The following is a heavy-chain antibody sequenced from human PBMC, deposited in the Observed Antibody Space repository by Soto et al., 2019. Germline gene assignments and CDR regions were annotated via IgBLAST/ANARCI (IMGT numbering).Heavy chain of an antibody. CDR1: GFTFSNNA. D-gene: IGHD4-17*01. CDR3: AKDLRTVTTFTYYFDY. V-gene: IGHV3-23*01. CDR2: ISGSGGNT. Sequence: EVQLLASGGGLVQPGGSLRLSCAASGFTFSNNAMSWVRQAPGKGLEWVSAISGSGGNTYYADSVKGRFTISRDNSKNTLYLQMNSLRAEDTAVYYCAKDLRTVTTFTYYFDYWGQGTLVTVSS. J-gene: IGHJ4*02.